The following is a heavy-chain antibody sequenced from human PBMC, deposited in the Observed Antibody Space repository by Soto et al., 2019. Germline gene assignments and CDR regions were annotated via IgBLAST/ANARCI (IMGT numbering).Heavy chain of an antibody. V-gene: IGHV3-23*01. CDR3: AKGGGWFGELLSYYMDV. Sequence: GGSLRLSCAASGLTLGSGTMGWVRRGGGEGREWVSGISGSGGSTYYAGSVKGRFTISRDNSKNTLYLQMNSLRAEDTAVYYCAKGGGWFGELLSYYMDVWGKGTTVTVSS. CDR1: GLTLGSGT. D-gene: IGHD3-10*01. CDR2: ISGSGGST. J-gene: IGHJ6*03.